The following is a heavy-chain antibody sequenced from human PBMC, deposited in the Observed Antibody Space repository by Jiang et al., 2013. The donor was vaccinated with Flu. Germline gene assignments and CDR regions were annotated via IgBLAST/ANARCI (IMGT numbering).Heavy chain of an antibody. V-gene: IGHV3-21*01. CDR3: ARDQYYDSSGYYYVWYYYGMDV. Sequence: RLSCAASGFTFSSYSMNWVRQAPGKGLEWVSSISSSSSYIYYADSVKGRFTISRDNAKNSLYLQMNSPRAEDTAVYYCARDQYYDSSGYYYVWYYYGMDVWGQGTTVTVSS. CDR1: GFTFSSYS. J-gene: IGHJ6*02. D-gene: IGHD3-22*01. CDR2: ISSSSSYI.